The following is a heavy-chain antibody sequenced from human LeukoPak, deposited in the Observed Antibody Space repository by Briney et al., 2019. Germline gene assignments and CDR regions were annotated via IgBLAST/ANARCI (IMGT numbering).Heavy chain of an antibody. CDR1: GFTFSTYI. D-gene: IGHD1-7*01. CDR2: ISSSSSFI. CDR3: ARKIITGTTTGAFDY. Sequence: GGSLRLSCAASGFTFSTYIMTWVRQAPGKGLEWVSSISSSSSFIYYADSLKGRFTISRDNAKNSLYLQMNSLRAEDTAVYYCARKIITGTTTGAFDYWGQGTLVTVSS. V-gene: IGHV3-21*01. J-gene: IGHJ4*02.